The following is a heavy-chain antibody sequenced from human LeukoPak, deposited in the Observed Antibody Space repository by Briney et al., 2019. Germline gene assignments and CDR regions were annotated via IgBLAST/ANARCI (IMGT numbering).Heavy chain of an antibody. CDR3: AKEDSSVYHFDC. CDR1: GFTFGSYW. D-gene: IGHD3-22*01. CDR2: INSDRSST. J-gene: IGHJ4*02. V-gene: IGHV3-74*01. Sequence: GGSLRLSCAASGFTFGSYWMHWVRQAPGKGLVWVSRINSDRSSTTYADSVKGRFTISRDNAKNSLYLRMNSLRAEDTALYYCAKEDSSVYHFDCWGQGTLVTVSS.